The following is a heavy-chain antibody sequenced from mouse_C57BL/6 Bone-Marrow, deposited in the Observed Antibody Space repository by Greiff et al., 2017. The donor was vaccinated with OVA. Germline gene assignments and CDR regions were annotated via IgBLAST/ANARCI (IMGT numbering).Heavy chain of an antibody. D-gene: IGHD1-1*01. J-gene: IGHJ4*01. Sequence: EVKLVESGGGLVQPGGSLKLSCAASGFTFSDYYMYWVRQTPEKRLEWVAYISNGGGSTYYPDTVKGRFTISRDNAKNTLYLQMSRLKSEDTAMYYCARRGTTVVPCAMDYWGQGTSVTGSS. CDR1: GFTFSDYY. CDR2: ISNGGGST. CDR3: ARRGTTVVPCAMDY. V-gene: IGHV5-12*01.